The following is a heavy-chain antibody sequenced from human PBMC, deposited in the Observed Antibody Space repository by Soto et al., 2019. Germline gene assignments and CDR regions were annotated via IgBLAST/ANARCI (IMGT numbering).Heavy chain of an antibody. J-gene: IGHJ4*02. CDR3: IRGLSDYSDF. V-gene: IGHV3-73*02. D-gene: IGHD3-10*01. CDR2: VRTTVNSYAT. CDR1: GFTFSGSP. Sequence: EVQLVESGGGLVQPGGSLRLSCAASGFTFSGSPMHWVRQTSGKGLEWVGRVRTTVNSYATAYAASVKGRFIISRDDSKNMAYLQMDSLKSEDTAVYYCIRGLSDYSDFWGQGTLVTVSS.